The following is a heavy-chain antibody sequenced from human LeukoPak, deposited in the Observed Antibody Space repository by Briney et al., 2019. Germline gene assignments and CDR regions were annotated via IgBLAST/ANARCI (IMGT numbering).Heavy chain of an antibody. V-gene: IGHV4-61*02. CDR1: GGSISSGSYY. D-gene: IGHD3-3*01. CDR2: IYTSGST. CDR3: ARTPYDFWSGYLLYYMDV. J-gene: IGHJ6*03. Sequence: SETLSLTYTVSGGSISSGSYYWSWIRQPAGKGLEWIGRIYTSGSTNYNPSLKSRVTISVDTSKNQFSLKLSSVTAADTAVYYCARTPYDFWSGYLLYYMDVWGKGTTVTVSS.